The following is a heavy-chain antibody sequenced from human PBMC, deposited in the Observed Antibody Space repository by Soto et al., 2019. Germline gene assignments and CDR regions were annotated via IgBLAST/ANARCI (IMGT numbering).Heavy chain of an antibody. D-gene: IGHD2-2*01. CDR3: HCSSTINPYYYYGMDV. V-gene: IGHV1-46*01. Sequence: ASVKVSCKASGYKFTTYFIHWVRQAPGQGLEWMGMIHPSGDTGYAQKFQGRVTMTIITSTTTAYMELRSLRSEDTAVYYCHCSSTINPYYYYGMDVWGQGTTVTVSS. J-gene: IGHJ6*02. CDR2: IHPSGDT. CDR1: GYKFTTYF.